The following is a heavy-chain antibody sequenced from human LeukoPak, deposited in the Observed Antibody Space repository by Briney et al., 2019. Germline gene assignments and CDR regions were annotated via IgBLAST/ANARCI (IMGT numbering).Heavy chain of an antibody. D-gene: IGHD3-9*01. CDR2: ISAYNGNT. V-gene: IGHV1-18*01. Sequence: ASVKVSCKASGYTSNSYGFSWVRHAPGQGLEWMGWISAYNGNTNYAQKPQGRVTMTTDTSTTTAYMELGSLSSDDTAVYYCAHILTGYYMDYWGQGTLVTVSS. CDR3: AHILTGYYMDY. J-gene: IGHJ4*02. CDR1: GYTSNSYG.